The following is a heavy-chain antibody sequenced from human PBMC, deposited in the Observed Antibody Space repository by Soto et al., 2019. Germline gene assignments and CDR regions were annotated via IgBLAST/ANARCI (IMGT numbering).Heavy chain of an antibody. D-gene: IGHD6-25*01. Sequence: TLSLTCNVSGGSIRSYYCSWIRQPAGKALEWIGRIYTSGTTNYNPSLKSRATILVDTSKNQFSLKLSSVTAADTAVYYCAREGPSGFGMDVWGQGTTVTVSS. CDR1: GGSIRSYY. CDR3: AREGPSGFGMDV. V-gene: IGHV4-4*07. CDR2: IYTSGTT. J-gene: IGHJ6*02.